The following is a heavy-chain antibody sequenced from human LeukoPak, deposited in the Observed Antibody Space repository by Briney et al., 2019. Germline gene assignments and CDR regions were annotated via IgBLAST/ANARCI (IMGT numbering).Heavy chain of an antibody. D-gene: IGHD6-13*01. V-gene: IGHV1-3*01. CDR2: INAGNGNT. J-gene: IGHJ4*02. CDR1: GYTFTSYA. Sequence: ASVKVSCKASGYTFTSYAMHWVRQAPGQRLEWMGWINAGNGNTKYSQKFQGRVTITRDTSASTAYMELSSLRSEDTAVYYCARGGDLGQLDDYWGQGTLVTVSS. CDR3: ARGGDLGQLDDY.